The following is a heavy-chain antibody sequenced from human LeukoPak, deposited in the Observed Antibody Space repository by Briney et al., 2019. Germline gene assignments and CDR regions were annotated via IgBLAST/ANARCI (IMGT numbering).Heavy chain of an antibody. CDR2: IRYDGSNK. V-gene: IGHV3-30*02. Sequence: PGGSLRLSCAASGFTFSSYGMHWVRQAPGKGLEWVAFIRYDGSNKYSADSVKGRFTISRDSAKNSLYLQMNSLRAEDTAVYYCARDRTTYYYDSSGYWGNAFDIWGQGTMVTVSS. J-gene: IGHJ3*02. D-gene: IGHD3-22*01. CDR3: ARDRTTYYYDSSGYWGNAFDI. CDR1: GFTFSSYG.